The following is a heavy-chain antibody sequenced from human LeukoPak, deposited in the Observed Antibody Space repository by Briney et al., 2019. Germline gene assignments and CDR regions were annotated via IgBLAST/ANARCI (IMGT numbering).Heavy chain of an antibody. V-gene: IGHV1-69*13. D-gene: IGHD6-19*01. CDR2: TIPIFGTA. J-gene: IGHJ4*02. CDR1: GGTFSSYA. CDR3: ARDSTSGWYKELGY. Sequence: GASVKVSCKASGGTFSSYAISWVRQAPGQGLEWMGGTIPIFGTANYAQKFQGRVTITADESTSTAYMELSSLRSEDTAVYYCARDSTSGWYKELGYWGQGTLVTVSS.